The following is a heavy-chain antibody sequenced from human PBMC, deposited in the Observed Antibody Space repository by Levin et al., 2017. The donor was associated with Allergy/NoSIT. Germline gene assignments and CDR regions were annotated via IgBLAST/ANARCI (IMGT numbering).Heavy chain of an antibody. CDR1: GFTFSNAW. J-gene: IGHJ4*02. Sequence: PGGSLRLSCAASGFTFSNAWMSWVRQAPGKGLEWVGRIKSKTDGGTTDYAAPVKGRFTISRDDSKNTLYLQMNSLKTEDTAVYYCTTGPGKTGWYYFDYWGQGTLVTVSS. CDR2: IKSKTDGGTT. V-gene: IGHV3-15*01. D-gene: IGHD6-19*01. CDR3: TTGPGKTGWYYFDY.